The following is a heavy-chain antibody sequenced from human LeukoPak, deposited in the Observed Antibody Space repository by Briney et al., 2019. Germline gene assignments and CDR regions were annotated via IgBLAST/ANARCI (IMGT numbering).Heavy chain of an antibody. CDR1: GFTFSSYS. CDR2: ISSSSSYI. D-gene: IGHD5-18*01. J-gene: IGHJ4*02. V-gene: IGHV3-21*01. Sequence: GGSLRLSCAASGFTFSSYSMNWVRRAPGKGLEWVSSISSSSSYIYYADSVKGRFTISRDNAKNSLYLQMNSLRAEDTAVYYCARDYWGYSYGYGYWGQGTLVTVSS. CDR3: ARDYWGYSYGYGY.